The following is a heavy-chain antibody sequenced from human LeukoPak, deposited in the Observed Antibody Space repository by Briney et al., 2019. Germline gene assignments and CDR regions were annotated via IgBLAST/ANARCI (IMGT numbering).Heavy chain of an antibody. CDR3: AKGGQDFDFWRFDY. CDR1: ALTFSVYA. V-gene: IGHV3-23*01. Sequence: GPSLRPSCAPAALTFSVYAMSWVRHAPGKGQGCVSSISGSGGRTYYTNSVKGRFTISRENFKNTVYLEMNNLGAEDTALYYCAKGGQDFDFWRFDYWGQGNLVIVSS. CDR2: ISGSGGRT. J-gene: IGHJ4*02. D-gene: IGHD3-3*01.